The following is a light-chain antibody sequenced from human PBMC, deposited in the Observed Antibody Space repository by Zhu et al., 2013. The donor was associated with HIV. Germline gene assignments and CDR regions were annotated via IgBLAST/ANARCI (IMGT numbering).Light chain of an antibody. Sequence: QSALTQPASVSGSPGQSITISCTGTSSDVGGYNYVSWYQQHPGKAPKVMIYEVSNRPSGVSNRFSGSKSGNTASLTISGLQADDEADYYCSSYTRSTTLVFGGGTKLTVL. CDR1: SSDVGGYNY. CDR2: EVS. V-gene: IGLV2-14*01. J-gene: IGLJ2*01. CDR3: SSYTRSTTLV.